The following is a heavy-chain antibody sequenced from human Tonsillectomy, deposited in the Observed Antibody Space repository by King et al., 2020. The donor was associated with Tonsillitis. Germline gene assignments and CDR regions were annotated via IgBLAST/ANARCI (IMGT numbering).Heavy chain of an antibody. V-gene: IGHV4-59*01. Sequence: VQLQESGPGLVKPSETLSLTCTVSGGSIISYYWSWIRQPPGKGLEWIGYIYYSGSTNYNPPLKSRVTISVDTSKNQYSLKLSSVTAADSAVDYCARGRRGDSGGYYKNLYWNYWGQGTLVTVSS. CDR3: ARGRRGDSGGYYKNLYWNY. J-gene: IGHJ4*02. CDR2: IYYSGST. CDR1: GGSIISYY. D-gene: IGHD3-22*01.